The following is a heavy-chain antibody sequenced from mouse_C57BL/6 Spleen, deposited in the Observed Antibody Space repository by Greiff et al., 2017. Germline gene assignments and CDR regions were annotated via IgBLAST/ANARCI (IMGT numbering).Heavy chain of an antibody. J-gene: IGHJ3*01. CDR3: GGSNPFAY. CDR1: GYTFTDYE. V-gene: IGHV1-15*01. D-gene: IGHD1-1*02. CDR2: IDPETGGT. Sequence: VQLQQSGAELVRPGASVTLSCKASGYTFTDYEMHWVKQTPVHGLEWIGAIDPETGGTAYNQKFKGKAILTADKSSSTAYMELRSLTSEDSAVYYCGGSNPFAYWGQGTLVTVSA.